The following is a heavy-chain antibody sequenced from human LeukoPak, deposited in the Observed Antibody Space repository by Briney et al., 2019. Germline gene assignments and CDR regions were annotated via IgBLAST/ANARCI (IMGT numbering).Heavy chain of an antibody. CDR1: GYTFTGYY. J-gene: IGHJ4*02. Sequence: ASVKVSCKASGYTFTGYYMHWVRQAPGQGLKWMGWINPNSGGTNYAQKFQGRVTMTRDTSISTAYMELSRLRSDDTAVYYCALTRVQWLVRFDYWGQGTLVTVSS. CDR2: INPNSGGT. V-gene: IGHV1-2*02. D-gene: IGHD6-19*01. CDR3: ALTRVQWLVRFDY.